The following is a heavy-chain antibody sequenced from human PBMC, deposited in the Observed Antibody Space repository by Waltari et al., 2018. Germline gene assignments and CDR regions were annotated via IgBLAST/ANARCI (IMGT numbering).Heavy chain of an antibody. J-gene: IGHJ4*02. V-gene: IGHV3-33*01. CDR2: YCFDGKAQ. CDR3: ARVANVAYYYSAGFDY. D-gene: IGHD3-22*01. Sequence: QVQLVESGGGVVQPGNSLRLSCTASGFTLRTHGMHWVRQAPGKGLGWVEIYCFDGKAQYYAASLKVRFTVSRDNSKNTLYLQMNSLTADDTAMYYCARVANVAYYYSAGFDYWGLGTLVTVSS. CDR1: GFTLRTHG.